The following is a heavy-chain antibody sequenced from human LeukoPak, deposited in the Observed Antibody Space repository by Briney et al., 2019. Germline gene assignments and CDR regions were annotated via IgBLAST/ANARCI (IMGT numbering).Heavy chain of an antibody. J-gene: IGHJ3*02. CDR2: IIPIFGTA. CDR3: AREYYYDSSGYHDAFDI. CDR1: GGTFSSYA. D-gene: IGHD3-22*01. Sequence: SVKVSCKASGGTFSSYAISWVRQTPGQGLEWMGRIIPIFGTANYAQKFQGRVTITTDESTSTAYMELSSLRSEDTAVYYCAREYYYDSSGYHDAFDIWGQGTMVTVSS. V-gene: IGHV1-69*05.